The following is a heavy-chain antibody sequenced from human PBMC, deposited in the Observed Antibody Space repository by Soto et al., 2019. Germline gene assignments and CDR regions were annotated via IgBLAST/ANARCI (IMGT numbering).Heavy chain of an antibody. CDR3: ARRYGYAFDI. Sequence: QVQLQESGPGLVKPSETLSLTCTVSGGSISSYYWSWIRQPPGKGLQWIGYIDYSGSTNYNPSLKSRVTIAVDTSKNQCSLKLSSVTAADTAIYCCARRYGYAFDIWGQGTMVTVSS. CDR1: GGSISSYY. J-gene: IGHJ3*02. CDR2: IDYSGST. V-gene: IGHV4-59*08. D-gene: IGHD5-18*01.